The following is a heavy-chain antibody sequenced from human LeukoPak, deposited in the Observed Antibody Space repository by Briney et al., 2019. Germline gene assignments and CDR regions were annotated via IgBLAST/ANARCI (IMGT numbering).Heavy chain of an antibody. Sequence: SGTLSLTCTVSGGSISSYYWSWIRQPPGKGLEWIGYIYYSGSTNYNPSLKSRVTISVDTSKNQFSLKLSSVTAADTAVYYCAREGRGVVGATSYYYYMDVWGKGTTVTVSS. CDR1: GGSISSYY. J-gene: IGHJ6*03. CDR2: IYYSGST. D-gene: IGHD1-26*01. V-gene: IGHV4-59*01. CDR3: AREGRGVVGATSYYYYMDV.